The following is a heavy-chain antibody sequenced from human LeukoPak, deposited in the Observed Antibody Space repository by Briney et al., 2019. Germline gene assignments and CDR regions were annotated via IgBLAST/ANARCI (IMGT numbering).Heavy chain of an antibody. CDR3: AKDAMAGTGTFDY. CDR2: ISTTGGNT. V-gene: IGHV3-23*01. Sequence: GGSLRLSCVASGFNFNNYAMSWVRQAPGKGLEWVSSISTTGGNTYYAHSVKGRFTISRDKSENTMFLQMNGLRAEDTAVYYCAKDAMAGTGTFDYWGQGTLVTASS. D-gene: IGHD6-19*01. J-gene: IGHJ4*02. CDR1: GFNFNNYA.